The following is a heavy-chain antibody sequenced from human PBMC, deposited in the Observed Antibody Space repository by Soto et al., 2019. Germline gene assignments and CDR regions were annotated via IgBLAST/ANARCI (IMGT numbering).Heavy chain of an antibody. D-gene: IGHD6-19*01. CDR3: AKDQAVADPYYYYGMDV. CDR1: GFTFSSYG. CDR2: ISYDGSNK. V-gene: IGHV3-30*18. Sequence: SLRRSCAASGFTFSSYGMHWVRQAPGKWLEWVAVISYDGSNKYYADSVKGRFTISRDNSKNTLYLQMNSLRAEDTAVYYCAKDQAVADPYYYYGMDVWGQGTTVTVSS. J-gene: IGHJ6*02.